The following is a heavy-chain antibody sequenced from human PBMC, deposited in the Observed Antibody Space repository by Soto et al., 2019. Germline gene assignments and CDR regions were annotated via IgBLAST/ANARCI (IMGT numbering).Heavy chain of an antibody. CDR2: IYYSGST. Sequence: TLSLTCTGSGGSISSYYWSWIRQPPGKGLEWIGYIYYSGSTNYNPSLKSRVTISVDTSKNQFSLKLSSVTAADTAVYYCARESYDFWSGYYSGAHYGMDVWGQGTTVTVS. V-gene: IGHV4-59*01. D-gene: IGHD3-3*01. CDR3: ARESYDFWSGYYSGAHYGMDV. CDR1: GGSISSYY. J-gene: IGHJ6*02.